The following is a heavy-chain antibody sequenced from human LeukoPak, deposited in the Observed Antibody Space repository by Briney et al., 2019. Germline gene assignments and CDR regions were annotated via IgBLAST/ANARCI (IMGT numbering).Heavy chain of an antibody. V-gene: IGHV3-23*01. CDR3: AKDNTPFGFGEPNAFDI. D-gene: IGHD3-10*01. CDR2: ISGSGGST. CDR1: GFTFSSYA. Sequence: PGGSLRLSCAAPGFTFSSYAMSWVRQAPGKGLEWVSAISGSGGSTYYADSVKGRFTISRDNSKNTLYLQMNSLRAEDTAVYYCAKDNTPFGFGEPNAFDIWGQGTMVTVSS. J-gene: IGHJ3*02.